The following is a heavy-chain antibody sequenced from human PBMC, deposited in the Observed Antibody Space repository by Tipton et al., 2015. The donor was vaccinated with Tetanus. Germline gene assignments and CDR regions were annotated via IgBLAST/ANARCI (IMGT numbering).Heavy chain of an antibody. D-gene: IGHD2-15*01. V-gene: IGHV3-33*01. CDR2: SWYDGTDT. CDR3: AREADCSGGSCFSGDFDN. Sequence: SGFIFSSYGIHWVRQAPGKGLEWVAVSWYDGTDTYYADAVKGRFTISRDNSKNTLYLQMNSLRAEDTAVYYCAREADCSGGSCFSGDFDNWGQGAQVTVSS. J-gene: IGHJ4*02. CDR1: GFIFSSYG.